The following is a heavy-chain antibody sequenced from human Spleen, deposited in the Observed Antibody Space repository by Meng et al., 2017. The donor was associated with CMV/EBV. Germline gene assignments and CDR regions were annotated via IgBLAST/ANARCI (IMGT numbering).Heavy chain of an antibody. CDR1: GFTFNRYW. V-gene: IGHV3-7*01. Sequence: GESLKISCAASGFTFNRYWMSWVRQAPGKGLEWVANIKQDGSEKYYVDSVKGRFTISRDNAKNSLYLQMNSLRAEDTAVYYCASRAMVRGVIANWFDPWGQGTLVTVSS. D-gene: IGHD3-10*01. CDR2: IKQDGSEK. J-gene: IGHJ5*02. CDR3: ASRAMVRGVIANWFDP.